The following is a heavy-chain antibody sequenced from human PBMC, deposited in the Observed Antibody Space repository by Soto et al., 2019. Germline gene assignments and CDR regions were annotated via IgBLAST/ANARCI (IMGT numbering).Heavy chain of an antibody. CDR1: GGSFSGYY. CDR2: INHSGST. CDR3: ARERSSWSYNWFDP. Sequence: SETLSLTCAVYGGSFSGYYWSRIRQPPGKGLEWIGEINHSGSTNYNPSLKSRVTISVDTSKNQFSLKLSSVTAADTAVYYCARERSSWSYNWFDPWGQGTLVTVSS. V-gene: IGHV4-34*01. D-gene: IGHD6-13*01. J-gene: IGHJ5*02.